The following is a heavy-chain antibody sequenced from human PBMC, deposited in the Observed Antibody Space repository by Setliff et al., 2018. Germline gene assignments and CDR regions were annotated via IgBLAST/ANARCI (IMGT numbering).Heavy chain of an antibody. V-gene: IGHV1-18*01. D-gene: IGHD1-26*01. CDR3: ARDGSAFFYQN. J-gene: IGHJ4*02. Sequence: ASVKVSCKASGYNLMNYGISWVRQAPGQGLEWMGWINPNRDDTKYAQKFQHRILMAKDTSLNTVYVELSSLRSDDTATYYCARDGSAFFYQNWGQGSLVTVSS. CDR1: GYNLMNYG. CDR2: INPNRDDT.